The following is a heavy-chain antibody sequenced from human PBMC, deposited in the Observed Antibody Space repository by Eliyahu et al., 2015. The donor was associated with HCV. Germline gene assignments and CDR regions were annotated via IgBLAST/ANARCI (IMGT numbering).Heavy chain of an antibody. Sequence: EVQLVESGGGLVQPGGSLRLXCAGSGFXSSTYWMNWVRQAPGKGLEGVGSIKADGSETYYVGSVRGRFTISRDNAKNSVYLQMNSLRAEDTAVYYCAREKHNDWSPLDYWGQGSLVTVAS. CDR2: IKADGSET. V-gene: IGHV3-7*01. J-gene: IGHJ4*02. CDR3: AREKHNDWSPLDY. CDR1: GFXSSTYW. D-gene: IGHD3-9*01.